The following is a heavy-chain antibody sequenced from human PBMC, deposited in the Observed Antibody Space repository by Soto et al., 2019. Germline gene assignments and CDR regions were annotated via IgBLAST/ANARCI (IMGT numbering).Heavy chain of an antibody. D-gene: IGHD6-6*01. CDR1: DNTFTHYG. J-gene: IGHJ6*02. CDR3: AATRGNYFGLDV. Sequence: SVKGSFKSSDNTFTHYGINWVRQAPGQGLDWMGWISGYNGNTKYAHKFQDRVTMTADTSTRTAFMEVRSLTSDDTGVYFCAATRGNYFGLDVWGQGTTVTVSS. V-gene: IGHV1-18*01. CDR2: ISGYNGNT.